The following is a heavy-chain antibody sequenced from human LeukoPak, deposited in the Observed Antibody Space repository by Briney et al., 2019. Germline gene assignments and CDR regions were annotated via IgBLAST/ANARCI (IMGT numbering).Heavy chain of an antibody. CDR2: ISSSSSYI. D-gene: IGHD5-18*01. J-gene: IGHJ4*02. Sequence: GGSLRLSCAASGFTFSSYSMNWVRQAPGKGLEWVSSISSSSSYIYYADSVKGRFTISRDNAKNSLYLQMNSLRAEDTAVYYCARDQADPAMVAPYFDYWGQGTLVTVSS. CDR3: ARDQADPAMVAPYFDY. CDR1: GFTFSSYS. V-gene: IGHV3-21*01.